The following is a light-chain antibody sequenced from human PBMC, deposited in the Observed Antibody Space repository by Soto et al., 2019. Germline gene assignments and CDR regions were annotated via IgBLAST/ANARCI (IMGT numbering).Light chain of an antibody. V-gene: IGKV1-5*03. Sequence: IQMTQFPSTLSAAIGVRVSIIYRESQSIGSWLAWYQQKPGNTPNLLIYKASRLETEVPSRFSGSGSGTEFPLTISSLQPDDFATYYCQQYSSSSRTFRQGTKV. J-gene: IGKJ1*01. CDR2: KAS. CDR3: QQYSSSSRT. CDR1: QSIGSW.